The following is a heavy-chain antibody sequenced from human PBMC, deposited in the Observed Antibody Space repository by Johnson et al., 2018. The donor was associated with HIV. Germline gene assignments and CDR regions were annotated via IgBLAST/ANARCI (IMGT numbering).Heavy chain of an antibody. V-gene: IGHV3-53*01. D-gene: IGHD3-22*01. J-gene: IGHJ3*01. CDR3: ARDTYYYDTSGYLTRPRAFDV. Sequence: VQLVESGGGLMQPGGSLRLSCAASALSVSTNYISWVRQAPGKGLEWISVIYIGGNTYYADSVRGRFTISIDNAKAFLYLQMNSLRAEDTALYYCARDTYYYDTSGYLTRPRAFDVWGQGTMVTVSS. CDR2: IYIGGNT. CDR1: ALSVSTNY.